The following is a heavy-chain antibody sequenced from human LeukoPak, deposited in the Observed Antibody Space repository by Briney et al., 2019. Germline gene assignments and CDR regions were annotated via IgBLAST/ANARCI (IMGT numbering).Heavy chain of an antibody. V-gene: IGHV3-30*02. J-gene: IGHJ6*03. CDR2: IRYDGSNK. D-gene: IGHD1-26*01. CDR3: ARATWDPNYYYYMDV. CDR1: GFTFRDYG. Sequence: PGGSLRLSCAASGFTFRDYGMHWVRQAPGKGLEWVAFIRYDGSNKYYADSVKGRFTISRDNSKNTLSLQMNSLRGDDTAVYYCARATWDPNYYYYMDVWGKGTTVTVSS.